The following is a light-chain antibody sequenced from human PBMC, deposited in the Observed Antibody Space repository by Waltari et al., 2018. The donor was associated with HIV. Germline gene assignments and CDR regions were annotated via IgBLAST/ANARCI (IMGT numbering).Light chain of an antibody. Sequence: QSVLTQPPSASGTPGQRVTISCSGSSSNIGSYYVYWYQQLPGTAPKLLIYRNKRRPSGVPDRCSGSKSGTSASLAISGLRSEDDADYYCAVWGDSLNSYVFGTGTEVTVL. CDR1: SSNIGSYY. J-gene: IGLJ1*01. V-gene: IGLV1-47*01. CDR2: RNK. CDR3: AVWGDSLNSYV.